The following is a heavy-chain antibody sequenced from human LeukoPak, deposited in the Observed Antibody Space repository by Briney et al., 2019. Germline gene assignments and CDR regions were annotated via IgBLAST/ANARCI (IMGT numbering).Heavy chain of an antibody. CDR2: IYHSGGT. CDR1: GDSISSDHY. CDR3: ARDVILDPHYFDY. V-gene: IGHV4-38-2*02. Sequence: PSETLSLTCTVSGDSISSDHYWGWIRQPPGQTLGWIGNIYHSGGTFYKASLRSRVTMSVDTSKNQFSLRLTSATAADTAVYYCARDVILDPHYFDYWGQGILVTVAS. D-gene: IGHD2/OR15-2a*01. J-gene: IGHJ4*02.